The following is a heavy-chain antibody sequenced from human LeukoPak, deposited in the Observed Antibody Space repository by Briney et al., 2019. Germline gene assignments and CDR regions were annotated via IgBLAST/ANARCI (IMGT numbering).Heavy chain of an antibody. Sequence: GGSLRLSCAASGFAFSSYWMHWVRQVPGKGLVWVSRINRDESSTSYADSVKGRFTISRDNSKNTLYLQMNSLRAEDTAVYYCAKDLLRYFDWFPQGAFDIWGQGTMVTVSS. CDR3: AKDLLRYFDWFPQGAFDI. CDR1: GFAFSSYW. J-gene: IGHJ3*02. V-gene: IGHV3-74*01. CDR2: INRDESST. D-gene: IGHD3-9*01.